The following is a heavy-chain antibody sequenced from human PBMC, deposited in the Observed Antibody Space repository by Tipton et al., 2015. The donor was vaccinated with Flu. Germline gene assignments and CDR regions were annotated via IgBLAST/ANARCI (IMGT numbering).Heavy chain of an antibody. CDR3: ARARTDILTGANWFDP. V-gene: IGHV4-4*07. CDR1: GGSISSYY. D-gene: IGHD3-9*01. J-gene: IGHJ5*02. Sequence: TLSPTCTVSGGSISSYYWSWIRQPAGKGLEWIGRIYTSGNTNYNPSLKSRVTMSVDTSKSQFSLKLRSVTAADTAVYYCARARTDILTGANWFDPWGQGTLVTVSS. CDR2: IYTSGNT.